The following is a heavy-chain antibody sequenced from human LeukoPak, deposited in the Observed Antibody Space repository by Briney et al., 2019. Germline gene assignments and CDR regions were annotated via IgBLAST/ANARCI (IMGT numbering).Heavy chain of an antibody. CDR3: ARVEVVVVPAAPTGYYYYMDV. J-gene: IGHJ6*03. V-gene: IGHV7-4-1*02. D-gene: IGHD2-2*01. Sequence: ASVKVSCKASGYTFTGYYMHWVRQAPGQGLEWMGWINTNTGNPTYAQGFTGRFVFSLDTSVSTAYLQISSLKAEDTAVYYCARVEVVVVPAAPTGYYYYMDVWGKGTTVTVSS. CDR1: GYTFTGYY. CDR2: INTNTGNP.